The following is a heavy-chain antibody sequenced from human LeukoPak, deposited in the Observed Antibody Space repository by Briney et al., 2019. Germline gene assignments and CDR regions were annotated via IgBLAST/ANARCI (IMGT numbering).Heavy chain of an antibody. CDR2: ISANGDDT. CDR1: GFTFRNSP. V-gene: IGHV3-64D*06. Sequence: GGSLRLSCSASGFTFRNSPMHWVRQAPRKGLEYVAAISANGDDTYYKDSVKGRFTISRDNYKNTLNLQLSSLKSDDTAVYYCVKEDSAYYDYWGQGTLVTVSS. CDR3: VKEDSAYYDY. J-gene: IGHJ4*02. D-gene: IGHD5-18*01.